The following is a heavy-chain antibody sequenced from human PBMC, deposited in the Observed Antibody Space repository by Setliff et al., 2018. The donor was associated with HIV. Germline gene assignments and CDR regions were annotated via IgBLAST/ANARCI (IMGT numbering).Heavy chain of an antibody. CDR1: GGSLNNYA. V-gene: IGHV1-69*05. D-gene: IGHD5-12*01. CDR3: ARDLNDRWLQQYWFFDL. J-gene: IGHJ2*01. CDR2: IIPIFGTT. Sequence: SVKVSCKASGGSLNNYAISWVRQAPGQGLEWMGGIIPIFGTTTYAQKFQDRVTITTDESTTTFYMELSSLTSEDTALYSCARDLNDRWLQQYWFFDLWGRGTRVTVPQ.